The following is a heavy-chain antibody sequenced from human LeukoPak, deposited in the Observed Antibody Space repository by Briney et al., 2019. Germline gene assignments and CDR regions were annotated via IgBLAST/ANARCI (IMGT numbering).Heavy chain of an antibody. CDR1: GLTLSNSA. Sequence: WGSLRLSCGASGLTLSNSAMYWVRQAPGKGLEWVSGISGSGGSTFYADSVKGRFTISRDNSKNTLYLQMNSLRAEDTAVYYCANARGRGVRVCFDYWGQGTLVTVSS. D-gene: IGHD3-16*01. CDR2: ISGSGGST. J-gene: IGHJ4*02. CDR3: ANARGRGVRVCFDY. V-gene: IGHV3-23*01.